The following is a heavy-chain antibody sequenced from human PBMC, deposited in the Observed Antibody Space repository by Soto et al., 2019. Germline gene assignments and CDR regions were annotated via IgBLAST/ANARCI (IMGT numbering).Heavy chain of an antibody. V-gene: IGHV5-10-1*01. D-gene: IGHD3-22*01. CDR3: ARQIYDSDTGPNFQYYFDS. CDR1: GDSFAGYW. J-gene: IGHJ4*02. Sequence: GELLKISCQGSGDSFAGYWMTWVRQKPGKGLEWMGRIDPSDSQTYYSPSFRGHVTISVTKSITTVFLQWSSLRASDTAMYYCARQIYDSDTGPNFQYYFDSWGQGTPVTVSS. CDR2: IDPSDSQT.